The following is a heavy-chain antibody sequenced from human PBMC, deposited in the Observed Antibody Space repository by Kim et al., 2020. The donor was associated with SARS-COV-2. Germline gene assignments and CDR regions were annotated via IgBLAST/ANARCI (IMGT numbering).Heavy chain of an antibody. Sequence: PSFQGQVTISADKSISTAYLQWSSLKASDTAMYYCARALYSTGLGGGLDYWGQGTLVTVSS. V-gene: IGHV5-51*01. D-gene: IGHD6-25*01. J-gene: IGHJ4*02. CDR3: ARALYSTGLGGGLDY.